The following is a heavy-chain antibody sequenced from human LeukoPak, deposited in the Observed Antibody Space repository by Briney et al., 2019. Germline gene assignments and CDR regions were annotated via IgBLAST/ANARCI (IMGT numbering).Heavy chain of an antibody. CDR1: GFTFSSYS. D-gene: IGHD3-22*01. J-gene: IGHJ4*02. CDR2: ISTSSSYI. V-gene: IGHV3-21*04. CDR3: AKGSYYDSSGSFYFDY. Sequence: GGSLRLSCAASGFTFSSYSMNWVRQAPGKGLEWVSCISTSSSYIYYADSVKGRFTISRDNSKNTLYVQVNSLGTEDTAAYYCAKGSYYDSSGSFYFDYWGQGTLVTVSS.